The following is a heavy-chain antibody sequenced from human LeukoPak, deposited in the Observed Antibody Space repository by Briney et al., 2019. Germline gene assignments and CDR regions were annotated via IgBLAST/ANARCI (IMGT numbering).Heavy chain of an antibody. V-gene: IGHV3-23*01. D-gene: IGHD6-6*01. CDR1: GLTFSNYA. Sequence: GWSLRLSCAGSGLTFSNYAMSWVRQAPGRGLEWVSVISGTVNSEYYADSVKGRFTISRDSSENTLYLQMNSLRDEDTAIYFCAKLPRHYSSSSCWGQGTLVTVSS. J-gene: IGHJ4*02. CDR3: AKLPRHYSSSSC. CDR2: ISGTVNSE.